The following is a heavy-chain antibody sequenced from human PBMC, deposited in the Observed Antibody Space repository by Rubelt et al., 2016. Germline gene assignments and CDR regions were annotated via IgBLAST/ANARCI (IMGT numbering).Heavy chain of an antibody. Sequence: QVQLVQSGAEVKKPGASVKVSCKASGYTFTSYDINWVRQATGQGLEWMGWMNPNSGGTNYAQKFQGRVTMTRDTSISTAYMELSRLRSDETAVYYCARCYGSGSYGNWFDPWGQGTLVTVSS. V-gene: IGHV1-2*02. J-gene: IGHJ5*02. CDR3: ARCYGSGSYGNWFDP. CDR1: GYTFTSYD. D-gene: IGHD3-10*01. CDR2: MNPNSGGT.